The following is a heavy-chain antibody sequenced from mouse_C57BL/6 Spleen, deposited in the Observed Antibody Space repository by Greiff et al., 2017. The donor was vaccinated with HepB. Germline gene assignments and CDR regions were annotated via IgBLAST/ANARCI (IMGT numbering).Heavy chain of an antibody. Sequence: EVQLQQSGPELVKPGASVKISCKASGYTFTDYYMNWVKQSHGKSLEWIGDINPNNGGTSYNQKFKGKATLTVDKSSSTAYMELRSLTSEDSAVYYCASPYEYDPYYAMDYWGQGTSVTVSS. CDR1: GYTFTDYY. J-gene: IGHJ4*01. CDR3: ASPYEYDPYYAMDY. CDR2: INPNNGGT. D-gene: IGHD2-4*01. V-gene: IGHV1-26*01.